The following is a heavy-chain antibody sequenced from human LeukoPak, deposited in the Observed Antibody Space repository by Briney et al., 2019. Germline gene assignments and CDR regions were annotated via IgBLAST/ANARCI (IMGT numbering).Heavy chain of an antibody. CDR2: TYYRSKWYD. CDR3: ARGRNRRTSSMVRIWYFDL. J-gene: IGHJ2*01. V-gene: IGHV6-1*01. Sequence: SQTLSLTCAISGDSVSSNSGTWNWIRQSPSRGLEWLGRTYYRSKWYDDYAVSVKSRITINPDPSKNQFSLHLNSVTAADTAVYYCARGRNRRTSSMVRIWYFDLWGRGTLVTVSS. CDR1: GDSVSSNSGT. D-gene: IGHD6-6*01.